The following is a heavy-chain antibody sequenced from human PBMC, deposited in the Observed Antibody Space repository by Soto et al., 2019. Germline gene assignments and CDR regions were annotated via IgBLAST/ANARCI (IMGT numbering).Heavy chain of an antibody. CDR2: IYYTGDT. J-gene: IGHJ4*02. CDR3: ARYARIPDY. V-gene: IGHV4-59*01. CDR1: GASITSYY. D-gene: IGHD2-2*01. Sequence: QVQLQESGPGLVKPSETLSLTCTVSGASITSYYWSWIRQPPGQGLESLGYIYYTGDTNSNPSLKGRLTISIDTSKNQFSLKLSYVTAADTAIYYCARYARIPDYWGQGTLVTVSS.